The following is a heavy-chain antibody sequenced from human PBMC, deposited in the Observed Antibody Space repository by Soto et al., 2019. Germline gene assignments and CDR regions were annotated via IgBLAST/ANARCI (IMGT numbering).Heavy chain of an antibody. Sequence: GGSLRLSCAASGFTFSRYAMTWVRQAPGQGLEWVSTIISTGGTTYYAGSVKGRFTISRDNSKNTLYLQMNSLRAEDTAVYYCAKVYGDYYHAFPMWGQGTMVTVSS. V-gene: IGHV3-23*01. CDR3: AKVYGDYYHAFPM. CDR1: GFTFSRYA. D-gene: IGHD4-17*01. CDR2: IISTGGTT. J-gene: IGHJ3*02.